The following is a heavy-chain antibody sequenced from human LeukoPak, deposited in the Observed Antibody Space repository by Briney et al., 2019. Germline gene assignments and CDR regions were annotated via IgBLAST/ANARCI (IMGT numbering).Heavy chain of an antibody. J-gene: IGHJ3*02. Sequence: PGGSLRLSCAASVFTVGSNYMSWVRQAPGKGLEWVSVIYSGGSTYYADSVKGRFTISRDNSKNTLYLQMNSLTAEDTAVYYCARVGVVPAAIPDGFDIWGQGTMVTVSS. CDR2: IYSGGST. CDR1: VFTVGSNY. D-gene: IGHD2-2*01. CDR3: ARVGVVPAAIPDGFDI. V-gene: IGHV3-53*01.